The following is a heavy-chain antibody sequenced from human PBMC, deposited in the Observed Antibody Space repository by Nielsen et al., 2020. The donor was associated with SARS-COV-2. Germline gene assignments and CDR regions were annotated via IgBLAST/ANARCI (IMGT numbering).Heavy chain of an antibody. V-gene: IGHV3-49*03. Sequence: GESLKISCTASGFTFGDSAMSWFRQAPGKGLEWVGFIRSTPYGGTTDYAASVKGRFTISRNDSESIAYLQMNSLKTEDTAVYYCAKGGYNWNYGLDYWGQGTLVTVSS. CDR1: GFTFGDSA. J-gene: IGHJ4*02. CDR2: IRSTPYGGTT. D-gene: IGHD1-7*01. CDR3: AKGGYNWNYGLDY.